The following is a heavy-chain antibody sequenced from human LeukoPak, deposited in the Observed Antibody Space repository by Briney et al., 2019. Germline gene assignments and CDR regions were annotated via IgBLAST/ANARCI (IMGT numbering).Heavy chain of an antibody. J-gene: IGHJ4*02. CDR3: ARRDRSGWYKPPDY. D-gene: IGHD6-19*01. CDR1: GFTFSSYR. V-gene: IGHV3-21*01. CDR2: INSTSNYI. Sequence: PGGSLRLSCAASGFTFSSYRMNWVRQAPGKVLEWVPPINSTSNYISDADSVKGRFTISRDNDKNSLLLQMNRLRAEDTAVYYCARRDRSGWYKPPDYWGQGTLVTVSS.